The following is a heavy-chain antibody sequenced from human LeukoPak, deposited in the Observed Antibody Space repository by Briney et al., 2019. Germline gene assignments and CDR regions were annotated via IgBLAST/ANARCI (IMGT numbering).Heavy chain of an antibody. CDR3: ARVDSGSYYLYYYGMDV. D-gene: IGHD1-26*01. V-gene: IGHV1-18*01. CDR1: GYTFTSYG. J-gene: IGHJ6*02. CDR2: ISAYNGNT. Sequence: GASVKVSCKASGYTFTSYGISWVRQAPGQGLEWMGWISAYNGNTNYAQKLQGRVTMTTDTSTSTAYMELRSLRSDDTAVYYCARVDSGSYYLYYYGMDVWGQGTTVTVSS.